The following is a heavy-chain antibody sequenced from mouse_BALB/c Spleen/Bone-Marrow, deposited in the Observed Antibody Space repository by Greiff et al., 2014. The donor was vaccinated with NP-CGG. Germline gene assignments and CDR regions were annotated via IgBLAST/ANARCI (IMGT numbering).Heavy chain of an antibody. CDR1: GYAFSTYW. V-gene: IGHV1-80*01. CDR2: IYPGDGDT. CDR3: ARVGFSFDY. Sequence: LQESGAELVRPGSSVKISCKASGYAFSTYWMNWVKQRPGQGLEWIGQIYPGDGDTNYNGKFKGKATLTADRSSSTASMQLSSLTSEDFAVYFCARVGFSFDYWGQGTTLTVSS. J-gene: IGHJ2*01. D-gene: IGHD3-1*01.